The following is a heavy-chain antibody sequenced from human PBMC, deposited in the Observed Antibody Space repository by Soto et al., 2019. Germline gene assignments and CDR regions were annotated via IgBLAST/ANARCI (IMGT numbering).Heavy chain of an antibody. CDR2: IYSSGST. D-gene: IGHD2-21*01. Sequence: QIQLQESGPGLVRPSQTLSLTCTVSGGSISTSDYYWSWIRQPPGKGLEWIGYIYSSGSTYYNPSLKSRVAISVDTSKTQFSLKLRSVTAADTAVYYCARSTGRYWGQGALVYVSS. CDR1: GGSISTSDYY. V-gene: IGHV4-30-4*01. CDR3: ARSTGRY. J-gene: IGHJ4*02.